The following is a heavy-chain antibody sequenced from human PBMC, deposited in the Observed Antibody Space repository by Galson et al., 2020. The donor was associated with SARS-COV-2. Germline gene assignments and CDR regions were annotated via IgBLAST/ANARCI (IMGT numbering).Heavy chain of an antibody. J-gene: IGHJ6*02. CDR1: GFPFRSYS. CDR3: ARVGGMATTPARYYFYGLDV. D-gene: IGHD2-15*01. V-gene: IGHV3-21*06. CDR2: ISAGSSYI. Sequence: GWSLGLSCAPPGFPFRSYSMNWVRQAPGKGLEWVSSISAGSSYIYYSDSVKGRFTISRDNAKNLLSLQMNSLRAEDTAVYYCARVGGMATTPARYYFYGLDVWGQGTTVSVSS.